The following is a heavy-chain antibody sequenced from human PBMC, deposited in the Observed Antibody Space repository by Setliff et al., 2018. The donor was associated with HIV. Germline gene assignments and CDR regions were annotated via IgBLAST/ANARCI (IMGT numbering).Heavy chain of an antibody. Sequence: ASVKVSCKASGYTFTAYYMHWVRQAPGQGLEWMRRIIPNSGGTNYAQKFQGRVTMTRDTSISTAYMELSRLRSDDTAVYYCASKVHCTNGVCLDAFDIWGQGTMVTVSS. CDR3: ASKVHCTNGVCLDAFDI. CDR2: IIPNSGGT. D-gene: IGHD2-8*01. CDR1: GYTFTAYY. V-gene: IGHV1-2*06. J-gene: IGHJ3*02.